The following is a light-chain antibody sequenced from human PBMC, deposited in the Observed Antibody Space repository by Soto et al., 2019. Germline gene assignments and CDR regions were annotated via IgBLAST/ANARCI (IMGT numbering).Light chain of an antibody. CDR1: QSVSSY. V-gene: IGKV3-11*01. Sequence: EIVSTQSPATRSLSPGERATLSCRASQSVSSYLAWYQQKPGQAPRLLIYDASKRATGIPGRFSGSGSGTDFTLTISSLEPEDSAVYYCQQRSNWPHTFGQGTKLEIK. CDR2: DAS. J-gene: IGKJ2*01. CDR3: QQRSNWPHT.